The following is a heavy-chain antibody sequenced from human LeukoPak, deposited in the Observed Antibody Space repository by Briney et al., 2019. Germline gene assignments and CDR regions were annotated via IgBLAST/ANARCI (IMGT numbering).Heavy chain of an antibody. CDR3: ARQNGYSCYRGGFDP. J-gene: IGHJ5*02. D-gene: IGHD5-12*01. V-gene: IGHV1-18*01. CDR2: ISAYNGNT. Sequence: ASVKVSCKASGGTFSSYAISWVRQAPGQGLECMGWISAYNGNTNYAQKLQGRVTMTTDTSTSTAYMELRSLRSDDTAVYYCARQNGYSCYRGGFDPWGQGTLVTVSS. CDR1: GGTFSSYA.